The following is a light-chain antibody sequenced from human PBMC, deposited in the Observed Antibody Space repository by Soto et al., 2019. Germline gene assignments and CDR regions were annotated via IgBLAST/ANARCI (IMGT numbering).Light chain of an antibody. CDR1: MRDVGAYNL. V-gene: IGLV2-14*01. CDR3: CSYAGNYTFV. CDR2: EVR. J-gene: IGLJ1*01. Sequence: QSVLTQPASVSGSAGQSITISCSGTMRDVGAYNLVSWYQQHPGTAPKLIIYEVRNRPSGISSRFSGSRSGNTASLTISGLQSEDEGDYYCCSYAGNYTFVFGTGTKLTVL.